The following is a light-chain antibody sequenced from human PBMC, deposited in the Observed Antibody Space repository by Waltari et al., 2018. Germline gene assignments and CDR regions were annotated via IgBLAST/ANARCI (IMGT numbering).Light chain of an antibody. Sequence: EVVLTQSPVTLSLSPGERATLSCRASRSVGSYLAWYQQKPGQAPRLLIYDVSKRATGIPARFSGSGSGTDFTLTISSLEPEDFAVYYCQQRSNWPPALTFGGGTRVEIK. CDR1: RSVGSY. V-gene: IGKV3-11*01. CDR3: QQRSNWPPALT. CDR2: DVS. J-gene: IGKJ4*01.